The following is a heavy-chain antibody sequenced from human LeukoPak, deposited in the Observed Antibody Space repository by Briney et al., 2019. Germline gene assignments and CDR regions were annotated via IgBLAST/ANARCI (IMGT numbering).Heavy chain of an antibody. J-gene: IGHJ4*02. CDR2: IYYSGST. D-gene: IGHD6-19*01. V-gene: IGHV4-61*01. CDR3: ARVGYSSGWYGAWGEYYFDY. Sequence: KPSETLSLTCTVSGGSVSSGSYYWSWIRQPPGKGLEWIGYIYYSGSTNYNPSLKSRVTISVDTSKNQFSLKLSSVTAADTAVYYCARVGYSSGWYGAWGEYYFDYWGQGTLVTVSS. CDR1: GGSVSSGSYY.